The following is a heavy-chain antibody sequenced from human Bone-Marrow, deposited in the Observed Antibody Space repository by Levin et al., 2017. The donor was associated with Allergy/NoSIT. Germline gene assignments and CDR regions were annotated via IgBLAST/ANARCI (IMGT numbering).Heavy chain of an antibody. J-gene: IGHJ5*02. V-gene: IGHV5-51*01. CDR1: GYSFTSYW. D-gene: IGHD4-17*01. CDR3: ARSSTVTIANWFDP. CDR2: INPGDSDT. Sequence: VASVKVSCKGSGYSFTSYWIGWVRQMPGKGLEWMGIINPGDSDTRYSPSLQGQVTFSVDKSISTAYLQWSSLKASDTAMYYCARSSTVTIANWFDPWGQGTLVTVSS.